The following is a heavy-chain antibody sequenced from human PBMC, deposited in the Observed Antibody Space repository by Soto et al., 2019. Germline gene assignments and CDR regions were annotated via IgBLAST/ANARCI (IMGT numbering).Heavy chain of an antibody. V-gene: IGHV4-34*01. J-gene: IGHJ5*02. CDR1: GGSFSGYY. CDR3: ARAPRGQYYGSETYYNRWFDP. Sequence: SETLSLTCAVYGGSFSGYYWSWIRQPPGKGLEWIGEINHSGSTNYNPSLKSRVTISVDTSRNHFSLKLSSVTAADTAVYYCARAPRGQYYGSETYYNRWFDPWGQGTLVTVSS. CDR2: INHSGST. D-gene: IGHD3-10*01.